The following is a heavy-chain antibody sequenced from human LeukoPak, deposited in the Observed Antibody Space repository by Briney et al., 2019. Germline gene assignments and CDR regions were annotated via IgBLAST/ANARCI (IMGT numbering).Heavy chain of an antibody. CDR3: ARGGARGSSAFDI. V-gene: IGHV4-59*01. Sequence: WETLSLTCTVSGDSISGFYWSWIRQPPGKGLEWIAYIYYSGSTNYNPSLKSRVTILIETSKNQFSLNLRSVTAADTAVCYCARGGARGSSAFDIWGQGTMVTVSS. D-gene: IGHD3-10*01. J-gene: IGHJ3*02. CDR1: GDSISGFY. CDR2: IYYSGST.